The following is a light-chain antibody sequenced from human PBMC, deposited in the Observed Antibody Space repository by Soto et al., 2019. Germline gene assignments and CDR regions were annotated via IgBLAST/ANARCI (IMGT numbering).Light chain of an antibody. CDR3: SSYASSSTDV. Sequence: QSVLTQPASVSGSPGQSITISCTGTSSDVGGYNYVSWYQHHPGKAPKLMIYDVSNRPSGVSNRFSGSKSGNTASLTISWLQAEDEADYYCSSYASSSTDVFGTGTKVTVL. CDR2: DVS. CDR1: SSDVGGYNY. V-gene: IGLV2-14*03. J-gene: IGLJ1*01.